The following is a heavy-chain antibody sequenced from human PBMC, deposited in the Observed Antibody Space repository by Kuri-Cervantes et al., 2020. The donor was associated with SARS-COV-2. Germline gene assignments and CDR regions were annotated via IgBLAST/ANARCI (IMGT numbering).Heavy chain of an antibody. Sequence: GESLKISCAASGFTFSSYTMNWVRQAPGKGLEWVSSIGGSSSSTYYADSVKGRFTISRDNAKNSLYLQMNSLRAEDTAVYYCARGGSAYCGGDCYPPSWGVVLLGSQGSGYMDVWGKGTTVTVSS. CDR3: ARGGSAYCGGDCYPPSWGVVLLGSQGSGYMDV. CDR2: IGGSSSST. D-gene: IGHD2-21*01. V-gene: IGHV3-21*01. CDR1: GFTFSSYT. J-gene: IGHJ6*03.